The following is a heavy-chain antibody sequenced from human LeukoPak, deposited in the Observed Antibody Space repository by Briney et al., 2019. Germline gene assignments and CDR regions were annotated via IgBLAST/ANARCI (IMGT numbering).Heavy chain of an antibody. CDR2: IIPIFGTA. Sequence: ASVKVSCKASGGTFSSYAISWVRQAPGQGLEWMGGIIPIFGTANYAQKFQGRVTITTDESTSTAYMELSSLRSEDTAVYYCVRDFSEYGAHQGVSMDYWGQGTLVTVSS. D-gene: IGHD4/OR15-4a*01. CDR1: GGTFSSYA. CDR3: VRDFSEYGAHQGVSMDY. V-gene: IGHV1-69*05. J-gene: IGHJ4*02.